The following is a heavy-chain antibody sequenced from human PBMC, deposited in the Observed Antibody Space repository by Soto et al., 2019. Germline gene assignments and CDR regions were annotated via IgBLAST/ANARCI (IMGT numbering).Heavy chain of an antibody. Sequence: GGSLRLSCPASGFTFSSYWMSWVRQAPGKGLEWVANIKQDGSEKYYVDSVKGRFTISRDNAKNSLYLQMNSLRAEDTAVYYCARDSNWFFWGPGTLVTVSS. CDR3: ARDSNWFF. J-gene: IGHJ4*02. CDR2: IKQDGSEK. D-gene: IGHD3-10*01. CDR1: GFTFSSYW. V-gene: IGHV3-7*03.